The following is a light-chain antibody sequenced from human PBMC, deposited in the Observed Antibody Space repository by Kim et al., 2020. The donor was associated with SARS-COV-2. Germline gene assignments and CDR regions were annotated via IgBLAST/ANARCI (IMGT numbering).Light chain of an antibody. CDR3: QQLNSYPLI. CDR1: QGINNY. CDR2: AAS. V-gene: IGKV1-9*01. Sequence: ASVGDIVTITCRASQGINNYLAWYQQKSGKAPKLLIYAASILESGVPSRFSGSGSGTDFTLTINSLQPEDFATYYCQQLNSYPLIFGGGTKVDIK. J-gene: IGKJ4*01.